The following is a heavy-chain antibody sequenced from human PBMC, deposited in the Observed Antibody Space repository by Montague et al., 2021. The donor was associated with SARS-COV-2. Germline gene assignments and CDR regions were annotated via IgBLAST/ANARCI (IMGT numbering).Heavy chain of an antibody. CDR1: GCSINSYW. V-gene: IGHV3-74*03. J-gene: IGHJ2*01. Sequence: SLRLSCAPSGCSINSYWIHWVRQAPGMGPVWVSRISPAGTMTMYADSVKGRFTISRDNTKNTLYLQMNSLRAEDTAKYYCAKQQEAGAVVYWYFDLWGRGTVVSVSS. D-gene: IGHD6-19*01. CDR2: ISPAGTMT. CDR3: AKQQEAGAVVYWYFDL.